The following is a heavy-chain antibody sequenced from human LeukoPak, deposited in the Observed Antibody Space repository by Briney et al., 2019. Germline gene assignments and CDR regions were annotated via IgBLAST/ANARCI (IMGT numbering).Heavy chain of an antibody. V-gene: IGHV3-74*01. CDR2: INSDGSTT. D-gene: IGHD3-3*01. CDR3: AKGRGVARDAFDI. Sequence: GGSLRLSCAASGFTFSRYWMHWVRQAPGKGLVWVSRINSDGSTTTYADSVTGRFTVSRDNAKNTQYLQMNSLRAEDTAVYYCAKGRGVARDAFDIWGQGTMVTVSS. CDR1: GFTFSRYW. J-gene: IGHJ3*02.